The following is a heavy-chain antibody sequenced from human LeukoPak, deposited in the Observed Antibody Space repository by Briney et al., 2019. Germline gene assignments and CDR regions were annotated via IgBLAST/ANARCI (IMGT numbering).Heavy chain of an antibody. CDR3: ARDSSNLKPDAFDI. CDR2: IIPILGIA. V-gene: IGHV1-69*04. CDR1: GGTFSSYA. J-gene: IGHJ3*02. Sequence: SVKVSCKASGGTFSSYAISWVRQAPGQGLEWMGRIIPILGIANYAQKFQGRVTMTRDTSTSTVYMELSSLRSEDTAVYYCARDSSNLKPDAFDIWGQGTMVTVSS. D-gene: IGHD4-11*01.